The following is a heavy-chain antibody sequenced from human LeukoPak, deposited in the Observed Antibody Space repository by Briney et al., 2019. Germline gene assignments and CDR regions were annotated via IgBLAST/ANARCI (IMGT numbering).Heavy chain of an antibody. CDR3: ARADYDILTGYYFYFDY. J-gene: IGHJ4*02. CDR2: INPNSGGT. Sequence: ASVKVSCKASGYTFTGYYMHWVQQAPGQGLEWMGWINPNSGGTNYAQKFQGRVTMTRDTSISTAYMELSRLRSDDTAVYYCARADYDILTGYYFYFDYWGQGTLVTVSS. V-gene: IGHV1-2*02. CDR1: GYTFTGYY. D-gene: IGHD3-9*01.